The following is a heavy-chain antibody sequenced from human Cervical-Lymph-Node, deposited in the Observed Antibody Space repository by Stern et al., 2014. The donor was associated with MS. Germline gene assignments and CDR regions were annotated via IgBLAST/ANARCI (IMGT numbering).Heavy chain of an antibody. V-gene: IGHV1-69*01. CDR1: GGTFINYG. CDR2: IIPIFRTA. CDR3: ARELGFGQFPRFDP. D-gene: IGHD3-10*01. Sequence: VQLVESGAEVKKPGSSVKVSCRSSGGTFINYGFSWVRQAPGQGLEGVGGIIPIFRTANSAQKFQGRVTITADESTSTVYMELSSLRFEDTAVYYCARELGFGQFPRFDPWGQGTLVTVSS. J-gene: IGHJ5*02.